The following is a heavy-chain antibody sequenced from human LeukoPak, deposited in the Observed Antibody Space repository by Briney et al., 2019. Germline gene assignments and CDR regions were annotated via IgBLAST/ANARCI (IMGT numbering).Heavy chain of an antibody. V-gene: IGHV1-18*01. Sequence: GASVKVSCKASGYTLTSYGISWVRQAPGQGLEWMGWISAYNGNTNYAQKLQGRVTMTTDTSTSTAYMELRSLRSDDTAVYYCARVGYYDSSGYHPDTFDIWGQGTMVTVSS. CDR1: GYTLTSYG. CDR2: ISAYNGNT. J-gene: IGHJ3*02. CDR3: ARVGYYDSSGYHPDTFDI. D-gene: IGHD3-22*01.